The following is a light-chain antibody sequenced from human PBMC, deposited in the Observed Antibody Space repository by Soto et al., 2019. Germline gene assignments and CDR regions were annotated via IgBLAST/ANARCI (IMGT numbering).Light chain of an antibody. CDR1: SSDVGGYTY. Sequence: QSVLTQPRSVSGSPGQSVTISCTGTSSDVGGYTYVSWYQQHPGKAPKLMIYDVTKQPSGVPDRFSGSKSGTTDSLTVSGPQAEDEVDYYCCSYAGSYNLVFGRGTKLTVL. CDR2: DVT. J-gene: IGLJ3*02. CDR3: CSYAGSYNLV. V-gene: IGLV2-11*01.